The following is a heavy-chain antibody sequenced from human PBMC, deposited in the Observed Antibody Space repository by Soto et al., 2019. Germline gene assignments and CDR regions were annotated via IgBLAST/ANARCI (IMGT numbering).Heavy chain of an antibody. CDR3: AIFLVWGTPPEHLYL. CDR2: ISSSSSYI. D-gene: IGHD3-10*01. CDR1: GVTFSSYS. Sequence: PGGSLRLSCAASGVTFSSYSMNWVRQAPGKGLEWVSSISSSSSYIYYADSVKGRFTISRDNAKTSLYLQMNSLRAEDTAVYYCAIFLVWGTPPEHLYLCGQATLVLVSS. J-gene: IGHJ1*01. V-gene: IGHV3-21*01.